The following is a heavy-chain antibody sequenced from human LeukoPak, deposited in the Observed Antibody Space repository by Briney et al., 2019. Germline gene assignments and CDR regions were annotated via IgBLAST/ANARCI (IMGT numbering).Heavy chain of an antibody. CDR2: ISASGHST. CDR3: AKDLYDSSGSVYYYMDV. D-gene: IGHD3-22*01. Sequence: PGGSLRLSCAASGFTFRSYAMSWVRQAPGKGLEWVSVISASGHSTNYAASVKGRFTVSRDNSKNTLYLQMNSLGAEDTAVYYCAKDLYDSSGSVYYYMDVWGKGTTVTVS. CDR1: GFTFRSYA. V-gene: IGHV3-23*01. J-gene: IGHJ6*03.